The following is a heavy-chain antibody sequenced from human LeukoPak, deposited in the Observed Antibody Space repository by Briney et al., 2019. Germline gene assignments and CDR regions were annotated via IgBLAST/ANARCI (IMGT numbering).Heavy chain of an antibody. J-gene: IGHJ3*02. Sequence: GGSLRLSCAASGFTFSSYWMSWVRQAPGKGLEWVANINQDGSEKYYVDSVKGRLTISRDNAKNSLYLQMNSLRAEDTAVYYCARPGIAVPGAFDIWGQGTMVTVSS. V-gene: IGHV3-7*01. CDR2: INQDGSEK. CDR3: ARPGIAVPGAFDI. D-gene: IGHD6-19*01. CDR1: GFTFSSYW.